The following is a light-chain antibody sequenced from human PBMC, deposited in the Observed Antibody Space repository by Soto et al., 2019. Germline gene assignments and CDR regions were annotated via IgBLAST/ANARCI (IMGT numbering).Light chain of an antibody. Sequence: EIVLTQSPATLSLSPGERATLSCRASQSVSTYLAWYQQRPGQAPRLLIYDASYRATDIPPRFSGSGSGTAFTLTISSLEPEDFAVYYGQQRRSWPPTITFGQGTRLYIK. J-gene: IGKJ5*01. CDR2: DAS. CDR1: QSVSTY. CDR3: QQRRSWPPTIT. V-gene: IGKV3-11*01.